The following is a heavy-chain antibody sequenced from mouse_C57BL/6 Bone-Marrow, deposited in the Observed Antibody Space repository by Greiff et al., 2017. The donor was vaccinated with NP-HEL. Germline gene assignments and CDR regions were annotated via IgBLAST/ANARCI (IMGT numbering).Heavy chain of an antibody. J-gene: IGHJ4*01. CDR1: GYTFTSYW. CDR3: AFITTVVDAMDY. Sequence: VQLQQPGAELVRPGTSVKLSCKASGYTFTSYWMHWVKQRPGQGLERIGVIDPSDSYTNYNQKFKGKATLTVDTSSSTAYMQLSSLTSEDSAVYYCAFITTVVDAMDYWGQGTSVTVSS. V-gene: IGHV1-59*01. D-gene: IGHD1-1*01. CDR2: IDPSDSYT.